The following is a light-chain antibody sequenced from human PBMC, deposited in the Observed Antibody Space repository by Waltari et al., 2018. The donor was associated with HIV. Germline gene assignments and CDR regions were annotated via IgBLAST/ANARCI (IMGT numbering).Light chain of an antibody. CDR1: EDVSTF. V-gene: IGKV1D-8*01. CDR2: GAS. Sequence: TQSPSLSASIGDRVTIYCQATEDVSTFVAWYQQKQGTAPKLLIYGASVLQGGVPSRFSGSGSGTDFALTIGCLQSDDLATYFCQQYSIFPLTFGPGT. CDR3: QQYSIFPLT. J-gene: IGKJ2*01.